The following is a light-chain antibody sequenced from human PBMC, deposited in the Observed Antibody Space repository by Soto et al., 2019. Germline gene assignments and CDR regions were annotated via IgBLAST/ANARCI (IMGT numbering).Light chain of an antibody. CDR1: STDVGSYYY. J-gene: IGLJ2*01. CDR3: SSYTKDSTLV. Sequence: QSALTQPASVSGSPGQSITISCAGSSTDVGSYYYVSWYQQYPGKAPKLIVYRISQRPSGVSNRYSGSKSGNTASLIISGLQAEDEGDYYCSSYTKDSTLVFGGGTKLTVL. V-gene: IGLV2-14*01. CDR2: RIS.